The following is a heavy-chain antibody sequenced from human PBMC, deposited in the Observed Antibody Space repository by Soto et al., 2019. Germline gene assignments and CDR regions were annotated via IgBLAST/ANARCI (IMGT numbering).Heavy chain of an antibody. J-gene: IGHJ4*02. V-gene: IGHV5-51*01. D-gene: IGHD2-15*01. Sequence: PGESLKISCKGSVYSFSNYWIAWVRQMPGKGLEWMGIIFPADSDTKYSPSFQGQVTISADKSISTAYLQWSSLKASDTAMYYCASSVVVPSTMNYFDYRGQGSLVTVSS. CDR2: IFPADSDT. CDR1: VYSFSNYW. CDR3: ASSVVVPSTMNYFDY.